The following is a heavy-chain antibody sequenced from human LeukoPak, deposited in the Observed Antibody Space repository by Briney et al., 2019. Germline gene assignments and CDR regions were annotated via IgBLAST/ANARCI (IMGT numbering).Heavy chain of an antibody. V-gene: IGHV3-7*01. CDR1: GFTFSSYW. D-gene: IGHD3-3*01. CDR3: ARDAYYDFWSGLTGCYYMDV. J-gene: IGHJ6*03. CDR2: IKQDGSEK. Sequence: GGSLRLSCAASGFTFSSYWMSWVRQAPGKGLEWVANIKQDGSEKYYVDSVKGRFAISRDNAKNSLYLQMNSLRAEDTAVYYCARDAYYDFWSGLTGCYYMDVWGKGTTVTVSS.